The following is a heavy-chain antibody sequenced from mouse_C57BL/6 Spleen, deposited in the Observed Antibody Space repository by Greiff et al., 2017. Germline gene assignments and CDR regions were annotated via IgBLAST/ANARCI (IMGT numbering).Heavy chain of an antibody. CDR2: ISDGGSYT. J-gene: IGHJ4*01. CDR1: GFTFSSYA. D-gene: IGHD1-1*01. Sequence: EVQGVESGGGLVKPGGSLKLSCAASGFTFSSYAMSWVRQTPEKRLEWVATISDGGSYTYYPDNVKGRFTISRDNAKNNLYLQMSHLKSEDTAMYYCARDDYGSSYESYAMDYWGQGTSVTVSS. CDR3: ARDDYGSSYESYAMDY. V-gene: IGHV5-4*01.